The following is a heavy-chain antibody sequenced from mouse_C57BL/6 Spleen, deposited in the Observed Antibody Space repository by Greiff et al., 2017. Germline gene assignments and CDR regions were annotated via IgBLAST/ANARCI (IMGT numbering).Heavy chain of an antibody. V-gene: IGHV5-17*01. CDR1: GFTFSDYG. J-gene: IGHJ3*01. Sequence: EVQVVESGGGLVKPGGSLKLSCAASGFTFSDYGMHWVRQAPEKGLGWVAYISSGSSTIYYADKVKGRFTISSDNAKNTLFLQMTSLRSEDTAMYYCATANWDGFAYWGQGTLVTVSA. D-gene: IGHD4-1*01. CDR2: ISSGSSTI. CDR3: ATANWDGFAY.